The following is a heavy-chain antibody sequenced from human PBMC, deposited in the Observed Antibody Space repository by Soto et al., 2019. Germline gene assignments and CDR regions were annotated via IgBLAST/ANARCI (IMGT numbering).Heavy chain of an antibody. J-gene: IGHJ4*02. D-gene: IGHD1-20*01. CDR2: IKQDGSEK. Sequence: VQLVESGGGLVQPGGSLRLSCAASGFTFSSYWMNWVRQTPGKGLEWVANIKQDGSEKNYVDSVKGRFTISRDNAKNSVYLQMNSLRAEDTAMYYCARDITGTFDYWGQGTLVTVSS. CDR3: ARDITGTFDY. V-gene: IGHV3-7*05. CDR1: GFTFSSYW.